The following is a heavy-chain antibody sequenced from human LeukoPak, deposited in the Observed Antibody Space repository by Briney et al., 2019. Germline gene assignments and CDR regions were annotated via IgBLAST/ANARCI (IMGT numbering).Heavy chain of an antibody. J-gene: IGHJ4*02. CDR1: GGSFSGYY. CDR3: ARHTTVTTFRFDY. D-gene: IGHD4-17*01. V-gene: IGHV4-34*01. Sequence: EASETLSLTCAVYGGSFSGYYWSWIRQPPGKGLEWIGEINHSGSTNYNPSLKSRVTISVDTSKNQFSLKLSSVTAADTAVYYCARHTTVTTFRFDYWGQGTLVTVSS. CDR2: INHSGST.